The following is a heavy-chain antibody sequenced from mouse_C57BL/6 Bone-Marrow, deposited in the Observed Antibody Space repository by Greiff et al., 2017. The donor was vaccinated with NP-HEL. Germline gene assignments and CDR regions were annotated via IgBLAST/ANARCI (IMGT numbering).Heavy chain of an antibody. V-gene: IGHV3-6*01. J-gene: IGHJ3*01. D-gene: IGHD1-1*01. CDR2: ISYDGSN. Sequence: EVQLQESGPGLVKPSQSLSLTCSVTGYSITSGYYWNWIRQFPGNKLEWMGYISYDGSNNYNPSLKNRISITRDTSKNQFFLKLNSVTTEDTATYYCAREDYYYYGSSLFAYWGQGTLVTVSA. CDR1: GYSITSGYY. CDR3: AREDYYYYGSSLFAY.